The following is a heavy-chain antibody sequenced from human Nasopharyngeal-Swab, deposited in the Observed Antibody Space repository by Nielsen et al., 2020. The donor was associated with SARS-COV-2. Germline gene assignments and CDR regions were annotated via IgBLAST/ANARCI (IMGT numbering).Heavy chain of an antibody. V-gene: IGHV3-74*01. J-gene: IGHJ6*03. CDR1: GFTFNQWW. CDR3: TKNTPMVDTYSYYMDV. Sequence: GESLKISCAASGFTFNQWWMHWVRQAPGKGLVWVSFINSDGGSTDYADSVKGRFTISRDRSKNTLYLQMNSLTVEDTAVYYCTKNTPMVDTYSYYMDVWGEGATVTVSS. CDR2: INSDGGST. D-gene: IGHD3-10*01.